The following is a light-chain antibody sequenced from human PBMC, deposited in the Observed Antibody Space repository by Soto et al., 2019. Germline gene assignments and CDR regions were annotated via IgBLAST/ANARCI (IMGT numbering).Light chain of an antibody. J-gene: IGKJ2*01. CDR1: QGISSW. Sequence: DIQMTQSPSSVSASVGDRVTITCRASQGISSWLAWYQQKPGKAPKLLIYAASSLQSGVPSRFRGSGSGKECTLTISSLQPEDFATYYCLQSDSFPHTFGQGTKLEIK. CDR2: AAS. V-gene: IGKV1-12*01. CDR3: LQSDSFPHT.